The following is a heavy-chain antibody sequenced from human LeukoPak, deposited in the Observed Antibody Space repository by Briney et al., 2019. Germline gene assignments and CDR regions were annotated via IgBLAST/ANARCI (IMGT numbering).Heavy chain of an antibody. CDR2: IIPILGIA. CDR1: RGTFSSYT. Sequence: GASVKVSCKASRGTFSSYTISWVRQAPGQGLEWMGRIIPILGIANYAQKFQGRVTITADKSTSTAYMELSSLRSEDTAVYYCARGVIAGANWFDPCGQGTLVTVSS. V-gene: IGHV1-69*02. CDR3: ARGVIAGANWFDP. D-gene: IGHD6-13*01. J-gene: IGHJ5*02.